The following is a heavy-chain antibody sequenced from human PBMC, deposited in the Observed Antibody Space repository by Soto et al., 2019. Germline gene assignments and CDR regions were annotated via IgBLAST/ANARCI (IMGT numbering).Heavy chain of an antibody. J-gene: IGHJ6*02. CDR2: ISSSGSTI. CDR1: GFTFSSYE. CDR3: ARDQYCSSTSCYIRHYYYGMDV. D-gene: IGHD2-2*01. V-gene: IGHV3-48*03. Sequence: GSLRLSCAASGFTFSSYEMNWVRQAPGKGLEWVSYISSSGSTIYYADSVKGRFTISRDNAKNSLYLQMNSLRAEDTAVYYCARDQYCSSTSCYIRHYYYGMDVWGQGTTVTVSS.